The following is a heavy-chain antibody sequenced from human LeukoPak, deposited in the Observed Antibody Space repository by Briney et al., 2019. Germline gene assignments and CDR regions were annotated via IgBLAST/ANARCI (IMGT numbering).Heavy chain of an antibody. D-gene: IGHD1-26*01. CDR3: ARDPVIVGATTFNDAFDI. CDR1: GYTLTELS. J-gene: IGHJ3*02. CDR2: INPNSGGT. V-gene: IGHV1-2*02. Sequence: ASVKVSCKVSGYTLTELSMHWVRQAPGKGLEWMGWINPNSGGTNYAQKFQGRVTMTRDTSISTAYMELSRLRSDDTAVYYCARDPVIVGATTFNDAFDIWGQGTMVTVSS.